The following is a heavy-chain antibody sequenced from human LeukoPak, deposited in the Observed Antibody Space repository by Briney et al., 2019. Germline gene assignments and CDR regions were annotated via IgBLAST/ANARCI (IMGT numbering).Heavy chain of an antibody. CDR3: ARVDDDYYDSSGYYSY. V-gene: IGHV1-69*13. Sequence: SVKVSCKASGGTFSRYAISWVRQAPGRWLEWMGGIIPIFGTANYAQKFQGRVTITADESTSTAYMELSSLRSEDTAVYYCARVDDDYYDSSGYYSYWGQGTLVTVSS. CDR1: GGTFSRYA. D-gene: IGHD3-22*01. J-gene: IGHJ4*02. CDR2: IIPIFGTA.